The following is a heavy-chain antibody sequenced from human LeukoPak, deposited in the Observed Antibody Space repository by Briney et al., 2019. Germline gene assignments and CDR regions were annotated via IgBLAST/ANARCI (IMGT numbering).Heavy chain of an antibody. J-gene: IGHJ6*02. CDR2: IHYSGRA. CDR1: GGSINGHY. Sequence: SETLSLTRTVSGGSINGHYWTWIRQPPGKGLEWIGQIHYSGRADYNPSLKRRVTISVDTSKNQISLNLNSVTAADTAVYYCARFGVDYDMDVWGQGTTVAVSS. D-gene: IGHD3-16*01. CDR3: ARFGVDYDMDV. V-gene: IGHV4-59*11.